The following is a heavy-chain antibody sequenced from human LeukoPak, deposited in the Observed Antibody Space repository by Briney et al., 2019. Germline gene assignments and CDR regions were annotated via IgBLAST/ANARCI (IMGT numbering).Heavy chain of an antibody. Sequence: SETLSLTCTVSGASISSGSYSWSWIRQPAGKGLEWIGRISTSGSTNYNPSLKSRVTISLDTSKNQFSLKLTSVTAADTAVYYCARRSSGWYDPFFDYWGQGTLVTVST. V-gene: IGHV4-61*02. CDR3: ARRSSGWYDPFFDY. J-gene: IGHJ4*02. CDR2: ISTSGST. CDR1: GASISSGSYS. D-gene: IGHD6-19*01.